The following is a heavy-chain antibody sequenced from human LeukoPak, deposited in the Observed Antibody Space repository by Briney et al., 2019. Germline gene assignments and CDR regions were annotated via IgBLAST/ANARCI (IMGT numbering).Heavy chain of an antibody. J-gene: IGHJ6*03. CDR3: ARDVLVVVPAATSYYYYMDV. Sequence: ASVKVSCKASGYTFTGYCMHWVRQAPGQGLEWTGWINPNSGGTNYAQKFQGRVTMTRDTSISTAYMELSRLRSDDTAVYYCARDVLVVVPAATSYYYYMDVWGKGTTVTVSS. V-gene: IGHV1-2*02. CDR2: INPNSGGT. CDR1: GYTFTGYC. D-gene: IGHD2-2*01.